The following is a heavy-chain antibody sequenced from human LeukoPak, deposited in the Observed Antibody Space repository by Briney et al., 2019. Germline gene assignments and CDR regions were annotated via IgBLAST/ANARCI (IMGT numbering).Heavy chain of an antibody. Sequence: GGSLRLSCAASGFTFSAYGMHWVRQAPGKGLEWVAFIRYDGSNKYYADSLKGRFTISRDNSKNTLYLQMNSLTAEDTAVYYCARDGSSSWGQGTLVTVSS. D-gene: IGHD6-13*01. J-gene: IGHJ5*02. V-gene: IGHV3-30*02. CDR3: ARDGSSS. CDR2: IRYDGSNK. CDR1: GFTFSAYG.